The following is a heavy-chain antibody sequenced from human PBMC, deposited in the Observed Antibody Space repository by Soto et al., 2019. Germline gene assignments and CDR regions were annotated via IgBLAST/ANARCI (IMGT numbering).Heavy chain of an antibody. CDR1: GFTFSTHS. CDR3: VGEVGFQLIY. V-gene: IGHV3-48*01. Sequence: EVQLVESGGGLVQPGGSLRLSCAASGFTFSTHSMNWVRQAPGKGLEWISYITSSSITMYADSVKGRFTISRDNGKNSLYLQMNSLRAKDTAVYFCVGEVGFQLIYWGQGTLVTVSS. CDR2: ITSSSITM. J-gene: IGHJ4*02. D-gene: IGHD1-26*01.